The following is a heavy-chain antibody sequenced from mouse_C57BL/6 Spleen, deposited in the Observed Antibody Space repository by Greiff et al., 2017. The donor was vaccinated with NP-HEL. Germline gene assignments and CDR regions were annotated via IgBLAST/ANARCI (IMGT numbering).Heavy chain of an antibody. CDR1: GYAFSSSW. D-gene: IGHD1-1*01. J-gene: IGHJ3*01. CDR2: IYPGDGDT. CDR3: ASSSSFAY. Sequence: QVHVKQSGPELVKPGASVKISCKASGYAFSSSWMNWVKQRPGKGLEWIGRIYPGDGDTNYNGKFKGKATLTADKSSSTAYMQLSSLTSEDSAVYFCASSSSFAYWGQGTLVTVSA. V-gene: IGHV1-82*01.